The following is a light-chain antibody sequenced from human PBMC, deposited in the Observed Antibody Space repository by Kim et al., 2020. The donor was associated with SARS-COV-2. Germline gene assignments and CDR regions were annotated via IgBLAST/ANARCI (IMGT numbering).Light chain of an antibody. CDR2: DAS. V-gene: IGLV2-8*01. CDR1: SSDVGGYNY. Sequence: QSALTQPPSASGSPGQSVTISCTGTSSDVGGYNYLSWYQQHPGKAPKLIIYDASKRPSGVPDRFSGSKSGNTASLTVSGLQADDEADYYCSSYGGSVFGGGTKVTVL. J-gene: IGLJ2*01. CDR3: SSYGGSV.